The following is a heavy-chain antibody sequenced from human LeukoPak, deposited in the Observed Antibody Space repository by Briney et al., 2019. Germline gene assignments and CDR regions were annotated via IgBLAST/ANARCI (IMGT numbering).Heavy chain of an antibody. CDR3: AADYGDYVSPSD. CDR2: ISYDGTNK. V-gene: IGHV3-30*04. D-gene: IGHD4-17*01. J-gene: IGHJ4*02. Sequence: PGGSLRLSRAASGFNFRDSAMHWVRQAPGKGLEGVAVISYDGTNKYYADSVKGRFTISRDNSKNTLFLQMNSLRLEDTAVYYCAADYGDYVSPSDWGQGTLVTVSS. CDR1: GFNFRDSA.